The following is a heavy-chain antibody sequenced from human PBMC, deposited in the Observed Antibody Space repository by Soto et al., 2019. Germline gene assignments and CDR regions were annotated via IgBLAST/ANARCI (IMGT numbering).Heavy chain of an antibody. CDR1: GGSVSRSNCY. V-gene: IGHV4-39*01. J-gene: IGHJ6*02. D-gene: IGHD5-18*01. Sequence: PSETLSLTCTVSGGSVSRSNCYWGWIRQPPGKGLEWIGSIYYTGSTYYNPSLKSRVTISVDTSKNQFSLKLSSMTATDTAVYYCARLGKTDTNLGGYSYYAMDLWGQGTTVTVSS. CDR3: ARLGKTDTNLGGYSYYAMDL. CDR2: IYYTGST.